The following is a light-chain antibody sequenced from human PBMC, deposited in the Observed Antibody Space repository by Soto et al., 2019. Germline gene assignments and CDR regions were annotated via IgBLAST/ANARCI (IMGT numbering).Light chain of an antibody. CDR2: WAS. CDR3: QQYYSTPPYT. J-gene: IGKJ2*01. CDR1: QGVFYSSNNKNY. V-gene: IGKV4-1*01. Sequence: DIVMTQSPDSLAVSLGERATINCKSSQGVFYSSNNKNYLAWYQQKPGQPPKLLIYWASTRESGVPDRFSGSGSGTDFTLTISSLQAEDVAVYYCQQYYSTPPYTFGQGTKLEIK.